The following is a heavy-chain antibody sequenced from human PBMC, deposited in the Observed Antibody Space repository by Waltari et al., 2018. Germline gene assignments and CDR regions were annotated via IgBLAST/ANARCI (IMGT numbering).Heavy chain of an antibody. D-gene: IGHD5-12*01. V-gene: IGHV4-59*01. CDR1: RGSIRSYY. CDR2: IYYSGST. CDR3: ARDRSSGYDLHFFEY. J-gene: IGHJ4*02. Sequence: QVQLQESGPGLVKPSETLSLSCGVSRGSIRSYYWSWIRQPPGKGLEWIGHIYYSGSTNYNPTLKSRVTISVDTSKNQFSLRLSSVTAADTAVYYCARDRSSGYDLHFFEYWGQGTVVTVSS.